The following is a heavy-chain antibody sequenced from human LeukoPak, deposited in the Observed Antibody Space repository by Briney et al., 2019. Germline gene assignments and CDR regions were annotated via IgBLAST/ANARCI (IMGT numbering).Heavy chain of an antibody. CDR3: ARLRTTLWFGESRPGFDY. CDR2: INHSGST. Sequence: SETLSLTCAVYGGSFSGYYWSWIRQPPGKGLEWIGEINHSGSTNYNPSLKSRVTISVDTSKNQFSLKLSSVTAADTAVYYCARLRTTLWFGESRPGFDYWGQGTLVTVSS. CDR1: GGSFSGYY. D-gene: IGHD3-10*01. J-gene: IGHJ4*02. V-gene: IGHV4-34*01.